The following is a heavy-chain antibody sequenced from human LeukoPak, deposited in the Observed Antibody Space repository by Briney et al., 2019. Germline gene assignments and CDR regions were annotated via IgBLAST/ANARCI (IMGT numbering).Heavy chain of an antibody. V-gene: IGHV4-31*03. CDR3: ARDVSSSWSQP. J-gene: IGHJ5*02. D-gene: IGHD6-13*01. CDR1: GGSISSDHYY. CDR2: IYYSGST. Sequence: PSQTLSLTCTVSGGSISSDHYYWSWIRQHPGKGLEWIGCIYYSGSTYYNPSLKSRITMSVDTSNNQFSLKLSSVTAADTAVYYCARDVSSSWSQPWGQGTLVTVSS.